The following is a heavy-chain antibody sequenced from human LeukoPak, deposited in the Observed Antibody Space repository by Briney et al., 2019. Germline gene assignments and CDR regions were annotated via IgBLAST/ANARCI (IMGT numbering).Heavy chain of an antibody. CDR1: GFLFITYS. CDR2: ISYSGDTI. Sequence: GGSLRLSCAASGFLFITYSMNWVRQAPGKGLEWVSYISYSGDTIYYADSVKGRFTVSRDNAKNSLYLQMNSLRAEDTAVYYCARLGIITAAGSNDYWGQGTLVTVSS. V-gene: IGHV3-48*04. J-gene: IGHJ4*02. D-gene: IGHD6-13*01. CDR3: ARLGIITAAGSNDY.